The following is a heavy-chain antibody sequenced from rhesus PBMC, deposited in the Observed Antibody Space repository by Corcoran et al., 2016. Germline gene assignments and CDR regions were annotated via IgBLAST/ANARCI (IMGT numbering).Heavy chain of an antibody. CDR2: TYPGYSYT. CDR1: GYSFTSSC. Sequence: EVQLVQSGAEVKRPGEARRISGKTAGYSFTSSCSSWVRQMHGTGLEWMGTTYPGYSYTSYPPSFQGHVTISADKSISTTYLQWSSLKASDTATYYCARQLQLPREPYFDYWGQGVLVTVSS. CDR3: ARQLQLPREPYFDY. D-gene: IGHD5-12*01. V-gene: IGHV5S1*01. J-gene: IGHJ4*01.